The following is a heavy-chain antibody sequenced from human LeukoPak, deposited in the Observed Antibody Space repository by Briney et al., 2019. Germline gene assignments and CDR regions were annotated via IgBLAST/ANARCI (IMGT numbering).Heavy chain of an antibody. V-gene: IGHV4-31*03. CDR1: GGSISSGGYY. CDR3: ASEHYYGSGSYVS. CDR2: IYYSGST. J-gene: IGHJ5*02. Sequence: SETLSLTCTVSGGSISSGGYYWSWIRQHPGKGLEWIGYIYYSGSTYYNPSLKSRVTISVDTSKNQFSLKLSSVTAADTAVYYCASEHYYGSGSYVSWGQGTLVTVSS. D-gene: IGHD3-10*01.